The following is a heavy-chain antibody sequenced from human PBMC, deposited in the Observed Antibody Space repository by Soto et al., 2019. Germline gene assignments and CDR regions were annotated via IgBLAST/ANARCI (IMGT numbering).Heavy chain of an antibody. CDR2: MSGSSSTT. CDR3: AKNQERELPRVIDF. J-gene: IGHJ4*02. Sequence: LRLSCATSGLTFSNYAMSWVRQAPGGGLEWVSPMSGSSSTTYYADSVRGRFTISRDRSKNTLYLQMSSLRAEDTALYYCAKNQERELPRVIDFWGQGTLVTVSS. D-gene: IGHD1-7*01. V-gene: IGHV3-23*01. CDR1: GLTFSNYA.